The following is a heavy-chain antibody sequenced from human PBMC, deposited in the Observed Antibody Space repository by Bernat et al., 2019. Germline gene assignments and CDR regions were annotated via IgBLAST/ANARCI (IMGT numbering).Heavy chain of an antibody. J-gene: IGHJ4*02. CDR1: GFPSSAIG. Sequence: QVQLVESGGGLVNPGSSLVPSVAALGFPSSAIGMHGFPQPPGKGLKWVPVISFDGSNKYYADSVRGRFTISRDNSKNTLYLQMNSLRAEDTAVYYCAKDHSWFGELFDVLTDYWGQGTLVTVSS. D-gene: IGHD3-10*01. CDR3: AKDHSWFGELFDVLTDY. CDR2: ISFDGSNK. V-gene: IGHV3-30*18.